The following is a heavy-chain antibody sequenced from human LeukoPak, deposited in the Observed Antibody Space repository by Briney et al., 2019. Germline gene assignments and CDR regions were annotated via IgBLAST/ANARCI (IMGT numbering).Heavy chain of an antibody. J-gene: IGHJ6*03. CDR1: GFTFSKYA. CDR2: FSGNGNT. V-gene: IGHV3-23*01. CDR3: AKDGIVATTHYYYYYMDV. Sequence: GGSLRLSCAASGFTFSKYAMTWVRQAPGKGLEWVSGFSGNGNTYYADSVKGRFTISRDNSKSMLYLQMSSLRAEDTAVYYCAKDGIVATTHYYYYYMDVWGKGTTVTVSS. D-gene: IGHD5-12*01.